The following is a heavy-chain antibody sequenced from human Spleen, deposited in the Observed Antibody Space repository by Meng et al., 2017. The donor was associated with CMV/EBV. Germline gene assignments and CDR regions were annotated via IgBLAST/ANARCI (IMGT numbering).Heavy chain of an antibody. J-gene: IGHJ4*02. CDR3: AKHPYSSGWSDFDS. CDR2: IYGGDTST. D-gene: IGHD6-19*01. V-gene: IGHV3-23*03. CDR1: GFTFGTYA. Sequence: ASGFTFGTYAMSWVRQAPGKGLEWVSVIYGGDTSTSYVDSVKGRFTISRDNAQNTLYLQMNSLRAEDTAVYYCAKHPYSSGWSDFDSWGQGTLVTVSS.